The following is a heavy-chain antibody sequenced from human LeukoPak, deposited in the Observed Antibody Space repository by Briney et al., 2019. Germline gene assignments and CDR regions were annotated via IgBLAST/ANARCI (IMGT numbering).Heavy chain of an antibody. Sequence: SETLSLTCTVSGGSISSSSYYWGWIRQPPGKGLEWIGSIYYSGSTYYNPSLKSRVTISVDTSKNQFSLKLSSVTAADTAVYYCARDGNWDYAFDIWGQGTMVTVSS. D-gene: IGHD1-1*01. CDR1: GGSISSSSYY. CDR2: IYYSGST. J-gene: IGHJ3*02. CDR3: ARDGNWDYAFDI. V-gene: IGHV4-39*07.